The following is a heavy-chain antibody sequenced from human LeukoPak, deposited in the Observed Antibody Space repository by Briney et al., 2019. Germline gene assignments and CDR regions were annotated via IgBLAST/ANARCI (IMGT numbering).Heavy chain of an antibody. CDR2: IYYSGTT. CDR3: ARFKQLGRSFDS. D-gene: IGHD1-1*01. V-gene: IGHV4-59*08. J-gene: IGHJ4*02. CDR1: GGSISSYY. Sequence: SETLSLTCTVSGGSISSYYWGWIRQPPGKGREWIGNIYYSGTTYYNPSLKSRVTISVDTSKNQFSLTLNSVTAADTAVYFCARFKQLGRSFDSWGLGSLVTVSS.